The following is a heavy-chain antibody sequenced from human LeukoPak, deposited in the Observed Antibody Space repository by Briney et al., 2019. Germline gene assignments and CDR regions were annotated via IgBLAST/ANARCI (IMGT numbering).Heavy chain of an antibody. Sequence: ASVKVSCKASGYTFTANYMHWVRQAPGQGLEWMGWINPNSGGTNYEQKFQGRVTMTRDTSISTAYMDLSRLRSDDTAVYYCARDYYDSSGFGAFDIWGQGTMVTVSS. J-gene: IGHJ3*02. CDR1: GYTFTANY. CDR3: ARDYYDSSGFGAFDI. D-gene: IGHD3-22*01. V-gene: IGHV1-2*02. CDR2: INPNSGGT.